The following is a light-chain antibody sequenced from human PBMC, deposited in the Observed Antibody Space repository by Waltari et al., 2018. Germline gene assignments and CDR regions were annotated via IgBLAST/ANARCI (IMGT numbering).Light chain of an antibody. Sequence: QSALTQPASVSGSPGQAITISCTGTSTNVGGYNLVSWYRQYPGKAPELMIFGVAERPAGSSNRLSGSKSGNTATLTISGLQAEDEADYYCLSYSGRSDYVFGTGTRV. V-gene: IGLV2-23*02. J-gene: IGLJ1*01. CDR3: LSYSGRSDYV. CDR2: GVA. CDR1: STNVGGYNL.